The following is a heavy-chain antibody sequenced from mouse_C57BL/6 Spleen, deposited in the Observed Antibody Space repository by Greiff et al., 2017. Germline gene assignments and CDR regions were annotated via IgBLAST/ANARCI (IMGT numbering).Heavy chain of an antibody. D-gene: IGHD2-4*01. CDR2: IYPGGGDT. CDR1: GYAFSSSW. V-gene: IGHV1-82*01. CDR3: ASFDYDRYFDV. Sequence: VQLQQSGPELVKPGASVKISCKASGYAFSSSWMNWVKPRPGKGLEWIGRIYPGGGDTNYNGKFKGKATLTADKSSSTAYMQLSSLTSEDSAVYFCASFDYDRYFDVWGTGTTVTVSS. J-gene: IGHJ1*03.